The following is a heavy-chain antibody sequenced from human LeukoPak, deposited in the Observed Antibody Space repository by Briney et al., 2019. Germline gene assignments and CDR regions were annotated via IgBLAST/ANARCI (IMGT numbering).Heavy chain of an antibody. CDR1: GYTFSGYY. CDR3: ARAPLPATFDTRYNWFDP. CDR2: INPNSGDT. J-gene: IGHJ5*02. D-gene: IGHD2/OR15-2a*01. V-gene: IGHV1-2*02. Sequence: GASVKVSCKASGYTFSGYYIHWVRQAPGQGLEWMGWINPNSGDTNYAQKFQGRVTMTRDTSISTAYMELSRLTTDDTAVYYCARAPLPATFDTRYNWFDPWGQGTLVTVSS.